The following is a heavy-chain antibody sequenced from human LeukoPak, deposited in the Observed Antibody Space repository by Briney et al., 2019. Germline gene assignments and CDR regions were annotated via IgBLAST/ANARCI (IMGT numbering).Heavy chain of an antibody. D-gene: IGHD3-10*01. J-gene: IGHJ4*02. Sequence: GASVKVSCKASGYTFTSYGISWVRQAPGQGLEWMGWISAYNGNTNYAQKLQGRVTMTTDTSTSTAYMELRSLRSDDTAVYYCARGSLVGLWFGELMRAPDYWGQGTLVTVSS. V-gene: IGHV1-18*01. CDR2: ISAYNGNT. CDR1: GYTFTSYG. CDR3: ARGSLVGLWFGELMRAPDY.